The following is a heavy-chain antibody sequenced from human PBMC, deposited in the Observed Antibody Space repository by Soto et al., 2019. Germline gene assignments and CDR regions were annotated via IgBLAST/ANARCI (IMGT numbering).Heavy chain of an antibody. Sequence: QVQLVQSGAEVKKPGASVKVSCKASGYTFTSFGISWVRQVPGHGLEWMGWSSTYSDHTNYSQNLQGRVTMTTDSSTNTAHMELRSLTSGDTAVYYCATEYSSSEFDYWGQGTLVTVSS. CDR3: ATEYSSSEFDY. CDR1: GYTFTSFG. J-gene: IGHJ4*02. D-gene: IGHD3-22*01. V-gene: IGHV1-18*01. CDR2: SSTYSDHT.